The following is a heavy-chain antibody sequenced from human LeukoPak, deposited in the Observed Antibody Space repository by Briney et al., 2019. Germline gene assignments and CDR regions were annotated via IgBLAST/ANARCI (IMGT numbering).Heavy chain of an antibody. Sequence: ASVKVPCKASGYTFTSYGISWVRQAPGQGLEWMGWISAYNGNTNYAQKLQGRVTMTTDTSTSTAYMELRSLRSDDTAVYYCARGGYFGYCSGGSCPDAFDIWGQGTMVTVSS. CDR1: GYTFTSYG. CDR2: ISAYNGNT. D-gene: IGHD2-15*01. CDR3: ARGGYFGYCSGGSCPDAFDI. J-gene: IGHJ3*02. V-gene: IGHV1-18*01.